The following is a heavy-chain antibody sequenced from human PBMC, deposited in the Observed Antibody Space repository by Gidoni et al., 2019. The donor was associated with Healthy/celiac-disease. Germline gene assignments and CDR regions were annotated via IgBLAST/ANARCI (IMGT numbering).Heavy chain of an antibody. V-gene: IGHV4-39*01. D-gene: IGHD1-26*01. CDR3: ASPSGSYTLNFDY. CDR1: GGSISSSSYY. J-gene: IGHJ4*02. Sequence: QLQLQASGPGLVKPSETLSLTCTVSGGSISSSSYYWGWIRQPPGKGLEWIGSIYYSGSTYYNPSLKSRVTISVDTSKNQFSLKLSSVTAADTAVYYCASPSGSYTLNFDYWGQGTLVTVSS. CDR2: IYYSGST.